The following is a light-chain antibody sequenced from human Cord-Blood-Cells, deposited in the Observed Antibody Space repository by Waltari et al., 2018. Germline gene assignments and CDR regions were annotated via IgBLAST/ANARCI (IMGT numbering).Light chain of an antibody. V-gene: IGKV1-5*01. Sequence: DIQMTQSPSTLSASVGERLTIHCRASQSISSWLAWYQQKPGKAPKLLIYDASSLESGVPSRFSGSGSVTEFTLTISSLQPDDFATYYCQQYNSYPMYTFGQGTKLEIK. J-gene: IGKJ2*01. CDR1: QSISSW. CDR3: QQYNSYPMYT. CDR2: DAS.